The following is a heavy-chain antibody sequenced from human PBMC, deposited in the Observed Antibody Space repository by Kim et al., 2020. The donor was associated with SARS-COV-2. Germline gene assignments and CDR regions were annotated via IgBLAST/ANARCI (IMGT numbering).Heavy chain of an antibody. Sequence: ASVKVSCKASGYTFTSYYMHWVRQAPGQGLEWMGIINPSGGSTSYAQKFQGRVTMTRDTSTSTVYMELSSLRSEDTAVYYCARDSQARLAAISSGMDVWGQGTTVTVSS. V-gene: IGHV1-46*01. CDR3: ARDSQARLAAISSGMDV. J-gene: IGHJ6*02. CDR1: GYTFTSYY. D-gene: IGHD2-2*02. CDR2: INPSGGST.